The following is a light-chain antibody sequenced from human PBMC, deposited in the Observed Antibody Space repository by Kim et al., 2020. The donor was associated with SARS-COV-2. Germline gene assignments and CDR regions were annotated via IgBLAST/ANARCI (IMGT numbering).Light chain of an antibody. CDR2: RNN. Sequence: QRVSISWSGSSSNIGSNYVYWYQQLPGTAPKLLIYRNNQRPSGVPDRFSGSKSGTSASLAISGLRSEDEADYYCAAWDDSLSGLYVFGTGTKVTVL. CDR1: SSNIGSNY. CDR3: AAWDDSLSGLYV. J-gene: IGLJ1*01. V-gene: IGLV1-47*01.